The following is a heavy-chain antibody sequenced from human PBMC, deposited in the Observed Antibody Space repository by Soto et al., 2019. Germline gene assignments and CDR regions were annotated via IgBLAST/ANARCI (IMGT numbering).Heavy chain of an antibody. V-gene: IGHV1-46*03. D-gene: IGHD2-2*01. Sequence: ASVKVSCKASGYTFTSYYMHWVRQAPGQGLEWMGIINPSGGSTSYAQKFQGRVTMTRDTSTSTVYMELSSLRSEDTAVYYCARDQGYCSSTSCYYYYYYMDVWGKGTTVTVSS. J-gene: IGHJ6*03. CDR1: GYTFTSYY. CDR3: ARDQGYCSSTSCYYYYYYMDV. CDR2: INPSGGST.